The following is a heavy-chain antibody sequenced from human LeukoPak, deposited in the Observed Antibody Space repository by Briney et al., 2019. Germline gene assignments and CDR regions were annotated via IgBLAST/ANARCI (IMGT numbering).Heavy chain of an antibody. Sequence: PSETLSLTCTVSGGSISSYYWSWIRQPPGKGLEWIGYIYYSGSTNYNPSLKSRVTISVDTSKNQFSLKLSSVTAADTAVYYCAGGRRDSGSYGSFVYYYYYYMDVWGKGTTVTVSS. CDR1: GGSISSYY. CDR2: IYYSGST. V-gene: IGHV4-59*01. CDR3: AGGRRDSGSYGSFVYYYYYYMDV. J-gene: IGHJ6*03. D-gene: IGHD3-10*01.